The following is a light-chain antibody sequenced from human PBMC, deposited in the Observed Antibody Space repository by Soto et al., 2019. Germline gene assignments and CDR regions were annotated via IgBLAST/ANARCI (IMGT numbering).Light chain of an antibody. Sequence: EIVLTQSPGTLSLSPGERATLSCRASQSVSSSYLAWYQQKPGQAPRLLIYGASSRATGIPDRFSGSGSGTDLTITISRLEPEDFEVYYGQQYGSSPRTFGQGTKVDIK. J-gene: IGKJ1*01. CDR3: QQYGSSPRT. V-gene: IGKV3-20*01. CDR1: QSVSSSY. CDR2: GAS.